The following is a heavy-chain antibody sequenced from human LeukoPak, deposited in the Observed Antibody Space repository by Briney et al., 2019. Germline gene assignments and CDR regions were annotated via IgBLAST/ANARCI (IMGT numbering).Heavy chain of an antibody. CDR3: ARHKYYDILTN. CDR1: GGTFTSYY. D-gene: IGHD3-9*01. J-gene: IGHJ4*02. Sequence: GASVKVSCKASGGTFTSYYMHWVRQAPGQGLEWMGIINPSGGSTSYAQKFQGRVTMTRDTSKNQFSLELSSVTAADTAVYYCARHKYYDILTNWGQGTLVTVSS. CDR2: INPSGGST. V-gene: IGHV1-46*01.